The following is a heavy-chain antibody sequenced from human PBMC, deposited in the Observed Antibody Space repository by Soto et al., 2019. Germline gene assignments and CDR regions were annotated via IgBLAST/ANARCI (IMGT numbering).Heavy chain of an antibody. D-gene: IGHD2-15*01. Sequence: QVQLQESGPGLVKPSQTLSLTCTVSGGSISSGGYYWSWIRQHPGKGLEGIGYIYYSGSTYYNPSLKSRVTISVDTSKNQFSLKLSSVTAADTAVYYCARDSDCSGGSCYDKVGYYFDYWGQGTLVTVSS. CDR2: IYYSGST. J-gene: IGHJ4*02. CDR1: GGSISSGGYY. V-gene: IGHV4-31*03. CDR3: ARDSDCSGGSCYDKVGYYFDY.